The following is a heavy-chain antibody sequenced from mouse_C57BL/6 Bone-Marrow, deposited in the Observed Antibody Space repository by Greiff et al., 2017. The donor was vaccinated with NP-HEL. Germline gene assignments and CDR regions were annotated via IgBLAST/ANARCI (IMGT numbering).Heavy chain of an antibody. CDR2: INPSTGGT. Sequence: EVQLQQSGPELVKPGASVKISCKASGYSFTGYYMNWVKQSPEKSLEWIGEINPSTGGTTYNQKFKAKATLTVDKSSSTAYMQLKSLTSEDSAVYYCARKVVYYYGSSFAYWGQGTLVTVSA. V-gene: IGHV1-42*01. D-gene: IGHD1-1*01. J-gene: IGHJ3*01. CDR1: GYSFTGYY. CDR3: ARKVVYYYGSSFAY.